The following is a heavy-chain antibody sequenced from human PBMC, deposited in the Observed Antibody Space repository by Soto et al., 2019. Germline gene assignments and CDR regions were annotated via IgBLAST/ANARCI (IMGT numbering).Heavy chain of an antibody. CDR3: SSRVTDAPT. CDR2: TLYSGRT. V-gene: IGHV4-4*02. J-gene: IGHJ5*02. D-gene: IGHD3-10*01. Sequence: QVQLQESGPGLVKPSGTLSLTCAVSGASISSGWWTWARQPPGKGLEWIGETLYSGRTNYNSSLNSRVTISIDKSKKQFSLNLSSVTAADTAVYYCSSRVTDAPTWGQGTLVTVSS. CDR1: GASISSGW.